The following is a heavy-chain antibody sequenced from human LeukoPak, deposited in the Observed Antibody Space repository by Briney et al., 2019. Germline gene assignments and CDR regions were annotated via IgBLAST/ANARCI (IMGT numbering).Heavy chain of an antibody. CDR2: IIPIFGTA. V-gene: IGHV1-69*13. Sequence: ASVKVSCKASGGTFSSYAISWVRQAPGQGLEWMGGIIPIFGTANYAQKFQGRVTITAGESTSTAYMELSSLRSEDTAVYYCARERARVGYCSSTSCYFDYWGQGTLVTVSS. CDR1: GGTFSSYA. D-gene: IGHD2-2*01. CDR3: ARERARVGYCSSTSCYFDY. J-gene: IGHJ4*02.